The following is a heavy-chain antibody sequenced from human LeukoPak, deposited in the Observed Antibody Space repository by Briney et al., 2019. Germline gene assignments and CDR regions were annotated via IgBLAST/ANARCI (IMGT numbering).Heavy chain of an antibody. CDR3: ARAPTLEWLPTSLYFDY. D-gene: IGHD3-3*01. CDR2: INHSGST. Sequence: SETLSLTCAVYGGSFSGYYWSWIRQPPGKGLEWMGEINHSGSTNYNPSLKSRVTISVDTSKNQFSLKLSSVTAADTAVYYCARAPTLEWLPTSLYFDYWGQGTLVTVSS. V-gene: IGHV4-34*01. CDR1: GGSFSGYY. J-gene: IGHJ4*02.